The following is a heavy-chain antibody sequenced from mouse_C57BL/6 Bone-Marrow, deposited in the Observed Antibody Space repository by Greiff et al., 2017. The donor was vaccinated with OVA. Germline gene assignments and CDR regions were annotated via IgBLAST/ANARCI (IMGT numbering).Heavy chain of an antibody. CDR2: ISNGGGST. D-gene: IGHD2-3*01. J-gene: IGHJ4*01. CDR3: ARRNGYYLYAMDY. CDR1: GFTFSDYY. Sequence: EVKLVESGGGLVQPGGSLKLSCAASGFTFSDYYMYWVRQTPEKRLEWVAYISNGGGSTYYPDTVKGRFTISRDNAKNTLYLQMSRLKSEDTAMDYCARRNGYYLYAMDYWGQGTSVTVSS. V-gene: IGHV5-12*01.